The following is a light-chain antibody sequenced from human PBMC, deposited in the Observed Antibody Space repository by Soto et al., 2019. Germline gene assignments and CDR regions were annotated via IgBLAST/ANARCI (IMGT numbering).Light chain of an antibody. CDR1: QGISSA. CDR2: DAS. CDR3: QQFNSYPLT. Sequence: AIQLTQSPSSLSASVGDRVTITCRASQGISSALAWYQQKPGKDPKLLIYDASSLESGVPSRFSGSGSGTDFTLTISSLQPEDFATYYCQQFNSYPLTFGGGTKVEIK. V-gene: IGKV1-13*02. J-gene: IGKJ4*01.